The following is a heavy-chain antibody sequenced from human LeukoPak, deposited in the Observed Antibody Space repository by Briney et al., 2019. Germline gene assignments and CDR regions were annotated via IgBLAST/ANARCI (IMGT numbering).Heavy chain of an antibody. J-gene: IGHJ4*02. Sequence: SETLSLTCTVSGYSISSGYYWGWIRQPPGKGLEWIGSIYHSGSTYYNPSLKSRVTISVDTSKNQFSLKLSSVTAADTAVYYCARTYDYVWGSYPYYFDYWGQGTLVTVSS. CDR3: ARTYDYVWGSYPYYFDY. CDR1: GYSISSGYY. CDR2: IYHSGST. V-gene: IGHV4-38-2*02. D-gene: IGHD3-16*01.